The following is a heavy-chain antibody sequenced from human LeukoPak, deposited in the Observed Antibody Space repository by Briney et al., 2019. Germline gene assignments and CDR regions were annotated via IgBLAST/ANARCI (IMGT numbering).Heavy chain of an antibody. J-gene: IGHJ5*01. CDR3: AKDRGPSLPAGWFDF. CDR1: GFTFSSYG. D-gene: IGHD2-2*01. V-gene: IGHV3-30*18. CDR2: ISYDGNNK. Sequence: PGGSLRLSCAASGFTFSSYGMHWVRQAPGKGLEWVAIISYDGNNKYYGDSVKGRFTVSRDNSKNTLYLQMSNLRPEDTAVYFCAKDRGPSLPAGWFDFWGQGTLVTVSS.